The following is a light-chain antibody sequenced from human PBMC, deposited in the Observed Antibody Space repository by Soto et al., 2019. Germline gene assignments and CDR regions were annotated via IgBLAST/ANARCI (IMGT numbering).Light chain of an antibody. Sequence: EIVLTQSPGTLSLSPGGRATLSCRASQSVNNNYLAWYQQKPGQAPRLLIYGASTRATGIPDRFSGSGSGTDFTLTISRLEPEDFAVYYCQQYGGSPFTFGPGTKVDIK. J-gene: IGKJ3*01. CDR1: QSVNNNY. CDR3: QQYGGSPFT. V-gene: IGKV3-20*01. CDR2: GAS.